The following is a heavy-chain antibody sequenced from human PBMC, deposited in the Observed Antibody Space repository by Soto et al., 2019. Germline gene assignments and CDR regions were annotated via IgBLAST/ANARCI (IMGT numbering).Heavy chain of an antibody. V-gene: IGHV1-69*13. CDR1: GGTFSSYA. D-gene: IGHD5-12*01. CDR2: IIPIFGTA. CDR3: ARGRIVATDYYYGMDV. Sequence: SVKVSCKASGGTFSSYAISWVRQAPGQGLEWMGGIIPIFGTANYAQKFQGRVTITADESTSTAYMELSSLRSEDTAVYYCARGRIVATDYYYGMDVWGQGTTVTVSS. J-gene: IGHJ6*02.